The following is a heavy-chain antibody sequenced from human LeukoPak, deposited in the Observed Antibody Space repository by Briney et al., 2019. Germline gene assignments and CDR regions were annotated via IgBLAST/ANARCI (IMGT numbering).Heavy chain of an antibody. J-gene: IGHJ4*02. D-gene: IGHD4-17*01. CDR1: GYTLTGYY. Sequence: ASVKVSCKASGYTLTGYYMHWVRQAPGQGLEWMGRINPNSGGTNYAQKFQGRVTMTRDTSISTAYMELGRLTSDDTAVYYCARTYTVTAPYFDYWGQGTLVTVSS. CDR2: INPNSGGT. V-gene: IGHV1-2*02. CDR3: ARTYTVTAPYFDY.